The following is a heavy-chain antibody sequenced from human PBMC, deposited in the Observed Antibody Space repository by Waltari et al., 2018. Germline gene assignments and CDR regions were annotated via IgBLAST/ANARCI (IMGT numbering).Heavy chain of an antibody. CDR1: GFTFSRNA. Sequence: QVQLVESGGGVVQPGRSLRLSCAASGFTFSRNAMHWVRQAPGKGLEWVEVMCSDGSNKYYADSVKGRFTIARDNSKNTLYLQMNSLRAEDTAVYYCARDLGRAAAGTFDHWGQGTLVTGSS. CDR2: MCSDGSNK. CDR3: ARDLGRAAAGTFDH. J-gene: IGHJ4*02. D-gene: IGHD6-13*01. V-gene: IGHV3-33*01.